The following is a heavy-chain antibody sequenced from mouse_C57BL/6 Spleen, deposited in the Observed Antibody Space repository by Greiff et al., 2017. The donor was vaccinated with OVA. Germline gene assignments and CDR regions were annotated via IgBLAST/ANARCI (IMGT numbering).Heavy chain of an antibody. CDR1: GYTFTEYT. V-gene: IGHV1-62-2*01. CDR2: FYPGSGTI. CDR3: ARHEALGYGNYGWFAY. J-gene: IGHJ3*01. D-gene: IGHD2-10*02. Sequence: VQLQQSGAELVKPGASVKLSCKASGYTFTEYTIHWVKQRPGQGLEWIGWFYPGSGTIKYNEKFKDKATLTADKSSSTVYMELSRLTSEDSAVYFCARHEALGYGNYGWFAYWGQGTLVTVSA.